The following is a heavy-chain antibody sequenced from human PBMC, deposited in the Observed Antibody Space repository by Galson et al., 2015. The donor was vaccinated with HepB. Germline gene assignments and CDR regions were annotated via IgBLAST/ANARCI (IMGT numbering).Heavy chain of an antibody. CDR3: AINYISSST. D-gene: IGHD6-6*01. J-gene: IGHJ5*02. Sequence: SLRLSCAASGFAFSSSSMNWVRQAPGKGLEWVSYISSGGRTIYYADSVKGRFTVSRDSAKDSLYLQMNSLRDEDTAVYYCAINYISSSTWGQGTLVTVSS. CDR2: ISSGGRTI. V-gene: IGHV3-48*02. CDR1: GFAFSSSS.